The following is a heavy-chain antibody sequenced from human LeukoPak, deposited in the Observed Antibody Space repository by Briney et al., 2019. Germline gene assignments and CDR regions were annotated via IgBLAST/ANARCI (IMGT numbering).Heavy chain of an antibody. J-gene: IGHJ4*02. Sequence: SETLSLTCTVSGVSISSYYWSWIRQPPGKGLEYIGYIYYSGNTNYNPSLKSRVTISVDTSKNQFSLKLSSVTAADTAVYHCARGTSSLGYWGQGTLVTVSS. CDR3: ARGTSSLGY. CDR1: GVSISSYY. V-gene: IGHV4-59*01. CDR2: IYYSGNT.